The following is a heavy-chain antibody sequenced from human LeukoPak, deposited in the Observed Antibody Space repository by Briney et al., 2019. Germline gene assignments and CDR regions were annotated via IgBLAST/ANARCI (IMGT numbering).Heavy chain of an antibody. D-gene: IGHD3-22*01. Sequence: GASVKVSCKAPGYTFTNYGISWVRQAPGQGLELMGWISAKNGNTSYAQKFKGRVTMTTDTSTSTTYMELRSLRSDDTAVYYCARGWDSRGYSYFDYWGQGTLVSVSS. CDR1: GYTFTNYG. CDR3: ARGWDSRGYSYFDY. CDR2: ISAKNGNT. J-gene: IGHJ4*02. V-gene: IGHV1-18*01.